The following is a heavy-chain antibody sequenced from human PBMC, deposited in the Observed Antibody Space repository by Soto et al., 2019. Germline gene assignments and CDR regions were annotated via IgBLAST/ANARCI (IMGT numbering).Heavy chain of an antibody. CDR1: GGSISTADYY. CDR2: IYYRGST. D-gene: IGHD3-22*01. V-gene: IGHV4-30-4*01. Sequence: QVQLHESGPGLERPSQTLSLTCNVSGGSISTADYYWSWIRQPPGKGLEWIGYIYYRGSTYYNPSLESRVAISIDTSKNQFSLNLTSVTAADTAVYYCVSDYDSGGYIGYWGQGTLVTVSS. CDR3: VSDYDSGGYIGY. J-gene: IGHJ4*02.